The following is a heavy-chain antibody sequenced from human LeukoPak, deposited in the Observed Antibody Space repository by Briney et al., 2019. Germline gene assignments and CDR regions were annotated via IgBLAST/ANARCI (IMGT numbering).Heavy chain of an antibody. CDR2: ILPTDSES. D-gene: IGHD1-7*01. J-gene: IGHJ4*02. V-gene: IGHV5-51*01. Sequence: GESLKISCQGSGYMFSSYSIAWVRQMPGKGLEWMEIILPTDSESTYSPSFQGHVTMSADRPISTAYLQWSSLKASDTAMYYCARLPTGGTRSRGDFDYWGQGTLVTLSA. CDR1: GYMFSSYS. CDR3: ARLPTGGTRSRGDFDY.